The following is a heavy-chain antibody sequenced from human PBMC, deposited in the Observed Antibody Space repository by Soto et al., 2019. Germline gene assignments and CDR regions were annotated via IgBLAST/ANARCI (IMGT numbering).Heavy chain of an antibody. CDR2: IKSKADGGTT. V-gene: IGHV3-15*07. CDR3: TTEAGTTLVDY. D-gene: IGHD1-7*01. J-gene: IGHJ4*02. Sequence: EVQLVESGGGLVKPGGSLRLSCAASAFTFHNAWMNWVRQAPGKGLEWVGRIKSKADGGTTEYAGPVKGRFTISRDDSKNTLCLQMNSLTAEDTAVYYCTTEAGTTLVDYWGQGTLVTVSS. CDR1: AFTFHNAW.